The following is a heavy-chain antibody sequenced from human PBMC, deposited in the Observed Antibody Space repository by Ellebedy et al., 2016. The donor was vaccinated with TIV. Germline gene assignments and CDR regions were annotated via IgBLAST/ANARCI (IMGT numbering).Heavy chain of an antibody. D-gene: IGHD3-10*01. Sequence: SETLSLXXTVSGGSTRSSSYYWGWIRQPPGKGLEWIGSIYYSGSTYYNPSLKSRVAISADMSKNQFSLKLSSVTAADTAVYFCVSYGSGSISYYFDCWGQGTLVTVSS. CDR3: VSYGSGSISYYFDC. CDR1: GGSTRSSSYY. CDR2: IYYSGST. V-gene: IGHV4-39*07. J-gene: IGHJ4*02.